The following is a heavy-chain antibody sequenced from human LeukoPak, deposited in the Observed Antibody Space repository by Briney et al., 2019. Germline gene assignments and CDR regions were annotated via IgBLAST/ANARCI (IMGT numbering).Heavy chain of an antibody. CDR2: IRYDGSNK. CDR3: ASTAELRYFDWLLYDYYYYYGMDV. CDR1: GFTFSSYG. J-gene: IGHJ6*02. Sequence: GGSLRLSCAASGFTFSSYGMHWVRQAPGKGLEWVAFIRYDGSNKYYADSVKGRFTISRDNSKNTLYLQMNSLRAEDTAVYYCASTAELRYFDWLLYDYYYYYGMDVWGQGTTVTVSS. D-gene: IGHD3-9*01. V-gene: IGHV3-30*02.